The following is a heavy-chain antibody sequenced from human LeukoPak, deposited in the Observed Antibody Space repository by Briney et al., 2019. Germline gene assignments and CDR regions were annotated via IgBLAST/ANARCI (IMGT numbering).Heavy chain of an antibody. D-gene: IGHD1-1*01. Sequence: ASVKVSCKASGYTFSGYYLYWVRQAPGQGLEWMGWINPNSGDTTYAQKFQDRVTMTRDTSISTAYMELTRVTSDDTAVYFCARGYSYRWNDYWGQGTLVTVSS. V-gene: IGHV1-2*02. J-gene: IGHJ4*02. CDR3: ARGYSYRWNDY. CDR2: INPNSGDT. CDR1: GYTFSGYY.